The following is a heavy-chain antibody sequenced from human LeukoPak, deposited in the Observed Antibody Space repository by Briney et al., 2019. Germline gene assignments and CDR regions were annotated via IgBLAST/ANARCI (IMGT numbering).Heavy chain of an antibody. J-gene: IGHJ2*01. D-gene: IGHD1-26*01. CDR1: GGSISSYY. Sequence: SETLSLTCTVSGGSISSYYWSWIRQPPGKGLEWIGYIYYSGTTNYNPSLKSRVTISVDTSKNQLSLKLSSVTAADTAVYYCARDRYESGTYSYFDLWGRGTLATVSS. CDR3: ARDRYESGTYSYFDL. CDR2: IYYSGTT. V-gene: IGHV4-59*01.